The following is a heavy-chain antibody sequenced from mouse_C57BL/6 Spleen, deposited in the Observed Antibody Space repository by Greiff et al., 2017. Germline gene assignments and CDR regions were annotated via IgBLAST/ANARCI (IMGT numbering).Heavy chain of an antibody. D-gene: IGHD1-1*01. CDR2: ISSGSSTI. CDR3: ARGDYYGSSYDWYFDV. Sequence: EVKVVESGGGLVKPGGSLKLSCAASGFTFSDYGMHWVRQAPEKGLEWVAYISSGSSTIYYADTVKGRFTISRDNAKNTLFLQMTSLRSEDTAMYYCARGDYYGSSYDWYFDVWGTGTTVTVSS. J-gene: IGHJ1*03. V-gene: IGHV5-17*01. CDR1: GFTFSDYG.